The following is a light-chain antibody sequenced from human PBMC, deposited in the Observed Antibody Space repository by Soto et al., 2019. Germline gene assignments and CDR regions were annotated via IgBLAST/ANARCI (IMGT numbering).Light chain of an antibody. CDR2: DSS. J-gene: IGLJ3*02. Sequence: SYELTQPPSVSVAPEQTATITCGGNKSGSKSVHWYHQKPGQAPVLVVSDSSDRPSGIPERFSGSNSGNTATLTISRVEAGDEADYYCQVWDSSNDHSWVFGGGTKLTVL. V-gene: IGLV3-21*02. CDR3: QVWDSSNDHSWV. CDR1: KSGSKS.